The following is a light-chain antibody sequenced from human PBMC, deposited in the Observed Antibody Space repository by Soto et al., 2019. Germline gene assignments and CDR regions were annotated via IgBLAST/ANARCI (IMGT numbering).Light chain of an antibody. J-gene: IGLJ2*01. Sequence: QSVLTQPPSVSGAPGQTVSISCTGSSSNIGAGYDVHWYQQLPGTPPKLLMYGNSNRPSGVPDRFSGAKSGPSASLAITGLQAEDEADYFCQSYDTSLSGVLFGGGTKLTVL. CDR3: QSYDTSLSGVL. CDR1: SSNIGAGYD. CDR2: GNS. V-gene: IGLV1-40*01.